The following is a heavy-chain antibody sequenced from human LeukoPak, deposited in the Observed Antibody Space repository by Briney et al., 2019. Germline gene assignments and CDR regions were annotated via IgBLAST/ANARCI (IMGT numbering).Heavy chain of an antibody. CDR2: IYYSGST. D-gene: IGHD3-22*01. Sequence: SETLSLTCAVYGGSFSGYYWSWIRQPPGKGLEWIGYIYYSGSTNYNPSLKSRVTISVDTSKNQFSLKLSSVTAADTAVYYCARVEGYDSSGYKGFQHWGQGTLVTVSS. V-gene: IGHV4-59*01. J-gene: IGHJ1*01. CDR1: GGSFSGYY. CDR3: ARVEGYDSSGYKGFQH.